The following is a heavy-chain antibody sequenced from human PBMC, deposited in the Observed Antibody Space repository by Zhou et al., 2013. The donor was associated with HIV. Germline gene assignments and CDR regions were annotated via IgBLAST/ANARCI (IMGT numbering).Heavy chain of an antibody. J-gene: IGHJ6*03. Sequence: QVQLVQSGAEVKKPGASVKVSCKASGYTFTSYDINWVRQAPGQGLEWMGGVIPVFRSPNYADKFRDRMMLTSDASTGTVYMEMWGLTYGDTAVYYCATLSGGWPHPYYYYMDVWGQGTTVTVSS. V-gene: IGHV1-69*13. CDR1: GYTFTSYD. CDR2: VIPVFRSP. CDR3: ATLSGGWPHPYYYYMDV. D-gene: IGHD6-19*01.